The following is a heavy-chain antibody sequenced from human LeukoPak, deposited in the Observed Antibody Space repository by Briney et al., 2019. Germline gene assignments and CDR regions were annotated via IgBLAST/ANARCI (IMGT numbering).Heavy chain of an antibody. V-gene: IGHV3-15*01. Sequence: GGSLRLSCAASGFTFSNAWMSWVRQAPGKGLEWVGRIKSKTDGGTTDYAAPVKGRFTISRDDSKNTLYLQMNSLKTEDTAVYYCTTDKVIDGYSYDYWGQGTLVTVSS. J-gene: IGHJ4*02. CDR2: IKSKTDGGTT. CDR1: GFTFSNAW. D-gene: IGHD5-24*01. CDR3: TTDKVIDGYSYDY.